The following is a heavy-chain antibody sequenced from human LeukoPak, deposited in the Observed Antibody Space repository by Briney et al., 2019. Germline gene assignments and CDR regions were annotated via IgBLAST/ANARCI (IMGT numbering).Heavy chain of an antibody. D-gene: IGHD6-13*01. J-gene: IGHJ4*02. CDR2: INHSEST. CDR1: GGSFSGYY. CDR3: ARTIGIAAADPGYYFDY. Sequence: SETLSLTCAVYGGSFSGYYWSWIRQPPKKGLEWIGEINHSESTNYNPSLKSRVTISVDTSKNQFSLKLRSVTAADTAVYYCARTIGIAAADPGYYFDYWGQGTLVTVSS. V-gene: IGHV4-34*01.